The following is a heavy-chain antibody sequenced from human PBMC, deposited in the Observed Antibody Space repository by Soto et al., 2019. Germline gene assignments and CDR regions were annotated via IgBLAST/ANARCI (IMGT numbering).Heavy chain of an antibody. V-gene: IGHV3-30*18. CDR2: ISYDGSNK. Sequence: QVQLVESGGGVVQPGRSLRLSCAASGFTFSNYGMHWVRQAPGKGLEWVAVISYDGSNKYYGDSVKGRFTISRDNSKNTLYLQMNSLRAEATAVYYCAKDDYGGQGTLVTVSS. CDR3: AKDDY. J-gene: IGHJ4*02. CDR1: GFTFSNYG.